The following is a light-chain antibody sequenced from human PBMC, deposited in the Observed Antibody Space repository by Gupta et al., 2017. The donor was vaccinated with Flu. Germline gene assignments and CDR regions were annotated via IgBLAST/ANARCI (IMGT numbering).Light chain of an antibody. CDR1: QSVNNKY. V-gene: IGKV3-20*01. J-gene: IGKJ2*01. CDR2: AAS. Sequence: GTLERFPGERGAGSCRSSQSVNNKYLAWYQQRPGQSPRLLIYAASSRATGVPDRFSGSGSGTEYTLTIGSLEPEDFAVYYCQQKCYSPATFGRGTKLDIK. CDR3: QQKCYSPAT.